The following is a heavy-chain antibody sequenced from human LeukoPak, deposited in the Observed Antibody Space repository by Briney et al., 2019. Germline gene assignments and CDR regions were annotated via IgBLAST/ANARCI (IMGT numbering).Heavy chain of an antibody. J-gene: IGHJ3*02. CDR2: MNPNSGNT. CDR3: AREYCSGGSCYVAAFDI. CDR1: GYTFTSYD. D-gene: IGHD2-15*01. Sequence: AASVKVSCKASGYTFTSYDINWVRQATGQGLEWMGWMNPNSGNTGYAQKFQSRVTITRNTSISTAYMELSSLRSEDTAVYYCAREYCSGGSCYVAAFDIWGQGTMVTVSS. V-gene: IGHV1-8*03.